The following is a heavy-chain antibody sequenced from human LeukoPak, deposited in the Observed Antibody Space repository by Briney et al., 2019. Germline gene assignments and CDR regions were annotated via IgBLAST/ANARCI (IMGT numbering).Heavy chain of an antibody. Sequence: GGSLRLSCAASGFTFSSYGMHWVRQAPGKGLEWVAVIWYDGSNKYYADSVKGRFTISRDNSKNTLYLQVNSLRAEDTAVYYCARDTYYDFWSGYYPKYLGYWGQGTLVIVSS. CDR1: GFTFSSYG. J-gene: IGHJ4*02. CDR2: IWYDGSNK. V-gene: IGHV3-33*01. CDR3: ARDTYYDFWSGYYPKYLGY. D-gene: IGHD3-3*01.